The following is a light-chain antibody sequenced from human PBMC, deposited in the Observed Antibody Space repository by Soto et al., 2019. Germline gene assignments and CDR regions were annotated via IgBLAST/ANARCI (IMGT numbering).Light chain of an antibody. CDR1: SSDVGGYNY. V-gene: IGLV2-14*01. Sequence: QAVVTQPASVSGSPGQSITISCTGTSSDVGGYNYVSWYQQHPGKAPKLMIYDVSNRPSGVSNRFSGSKSGNTASLTISGLQAEDEADYYCSSYTSSSTSRFGGGTKLTVL. J-gene: IGLJ3*02. CDR3: SSYTSSSTSR. CDR2: DVS.